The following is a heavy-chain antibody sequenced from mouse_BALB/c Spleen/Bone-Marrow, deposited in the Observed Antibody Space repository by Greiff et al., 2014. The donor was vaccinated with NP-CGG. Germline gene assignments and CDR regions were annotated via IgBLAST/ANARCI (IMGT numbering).Heavy chain of an antibody. CDR2: IWGDGST. Sequence: VQLQQSGPGLVAPSQSLSITCTVSGFSLTSNGVSWIRQPPGKGLEWLGVIWGDGSTKYHSALISRLSFTKDNSKSRVFLKLNSLHTGDTATYYCAKPEDGYAMDYWGQGTSVTVSS. V-gene: IGHV2-3*01. CDR1: GFSLTSNG. CDR3: AKPEDGYAMDY. J-gene: IGHJ4*01. D-gene: IGHD2-3*01.